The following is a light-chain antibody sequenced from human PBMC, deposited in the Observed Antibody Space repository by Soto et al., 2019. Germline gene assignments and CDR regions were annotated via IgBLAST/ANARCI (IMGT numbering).Light chain of an antibody. Sequence: QSALTQPPSASGSLGQSVTISCTGISSDVGYYKYVSWYQQHPGKAPKLIIFEVNKRPSGVPDRFSGSMSGNTASLTVSGLQAEDEADYYCSPDRGGRMFGGGTQLTVL. V-gene: IGLV2-8*01. J-gene: IGLJ7*01. CDR1: SSDVGYYKY. CDR3: SPDRGGRM. CDR2: EVN.